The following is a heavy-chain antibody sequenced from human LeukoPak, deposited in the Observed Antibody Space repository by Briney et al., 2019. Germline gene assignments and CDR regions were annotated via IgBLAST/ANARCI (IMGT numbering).Heavy chain of an antibody. V-gene: IGHV3-48*04. Sequence: PGGSLRLSCAASGFTFSSYSMNWVRQASGKGLEWVSYISSSSSTIYYADSVKGRFTISRDNAKNSLYLQMNSLRAEDTAVYYCARDRDWVVPAHSFDYWGQGTLVTVSS. CDR3: ARDRDWVVPAHSFDY. CDR2: ISSSSSTI. J-gene: IGHJ4*02. CDR1: GFTFSSYS. D-gene: IGHD2-2*01.